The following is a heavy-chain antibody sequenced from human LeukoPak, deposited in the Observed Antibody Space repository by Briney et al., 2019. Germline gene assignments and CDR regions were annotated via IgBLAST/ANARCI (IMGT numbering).Heavy chain of an antibody. CDR3: TRQRYQNIYYYYGMDV. Sequence: SETLSLTCAVYDGSFSGYYWSWIRQHPGKGLEWIGYIYYSGSTYYNPSLKSRVTISVDRSKNQFSLKLSSVTAADTAVYYCTRQRYQNIYYYYGMDVWGQGTTVTVSS. CDR2: IYYSGST. D-gene: IGHD2-2*01. CDR1: DGSFSGYY. V-gene: IGHV4-34*01. J-gene: IGHJ6*02.